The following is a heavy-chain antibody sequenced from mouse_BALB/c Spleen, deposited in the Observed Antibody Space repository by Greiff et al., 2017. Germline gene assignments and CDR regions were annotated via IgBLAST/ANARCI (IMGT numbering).Heavy chain of an antibody. Sequence: EVQLQQSGPELVKPGASVKMSCKASGYTFTSYVMHWVKQKPGQGLEWIGYINPYNDGTKYNEKFKGKATLTSDKSSSTAYMELSSLTSEDSAVYYCARGGDYDVDWLAYWGQGTLVTVSA. CDR2: INPYNDGT. J-gene: IGHJ3*01. D-gene: IGHD2-4*01. V-gene: IGHV1-14*01. CDR1: GYTFTSYV. CDR3: ARGGDYDVDWLAY.